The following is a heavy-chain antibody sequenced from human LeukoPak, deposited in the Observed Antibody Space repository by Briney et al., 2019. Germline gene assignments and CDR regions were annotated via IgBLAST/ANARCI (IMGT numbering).Heavy chain of an antibody. J-gene: IGHJ5*02. CDR3: ARLYLSPQVEGAPVNWFDP. D-gene: IGHD1-1*01. Sequence: SETLSLTCTVSGYSISSGYYWAWIRHPPGKGLDYIGIIYHIGITYYNPSLKSRVTISVDTSKNRFTLKLRSVTAADTAVYYCARLYLSPQVEGAPVNWFDPWGQGTLVTVSS. CDR1: GYSISSGYY. CDR2: IYHIGIT. V-gene: IGHV4-38-2*02.